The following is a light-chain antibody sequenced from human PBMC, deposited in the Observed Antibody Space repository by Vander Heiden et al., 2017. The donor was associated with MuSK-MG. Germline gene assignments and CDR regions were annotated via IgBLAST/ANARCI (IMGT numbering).Light chain of an antibody. CDR1: QAINMW. V-gene: IGKV1-5*03. J-gene: IGKJ1*01. Sequence: DIHMTHAPFTLSASVGDTITITCRASQAINMWLAWYQQKPGKAPNLLIHTASNLHSGVPSRFSGSGSGTEFTLTISSLLPDDFATYYCQQDNSYSGTFGQGTKVEIK. CDR3: QQDNSYSGT. CDR2: TAS.